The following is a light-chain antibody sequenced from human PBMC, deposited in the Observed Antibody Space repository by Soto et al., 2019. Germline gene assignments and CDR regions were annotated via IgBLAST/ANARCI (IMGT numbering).Light chain of an antibody. CDR1: QSVSIN. J-gene: IGKJ4*01. Sequence: EIVMTQSPATLSVSPGERATLSCRASQSVSINLAWYQQKPGQAHRLLIYVASTRATGIPARFSGSGSGTEFTLTISSLQAEDFAVSYCQQYNKWPLTFCGGTKVEIK. CDR2: VAS. V-gene: IGKV3-15*01. CDR3: QQYNKWPLT.